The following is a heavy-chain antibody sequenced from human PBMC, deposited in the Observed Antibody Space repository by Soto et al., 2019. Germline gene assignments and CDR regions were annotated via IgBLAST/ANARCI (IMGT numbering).Heavy chain of an antibody. V-gene: IGHV3-21*01. CDR3: ARDFGYFGSGTYYNQYYYGMDV. CDR2: ISSSSSYI. D-gene: IGHD3-10*01. Sequence: GGSLRLSCAASGFTFSTYSMNWVRQAPGKGLEWVSSISSSSSYIDYADSVKGRFTISRDNAKNSLYLQMNSLRAEDTAVYYCARDFGYFGSGTYYNQYYYGMDVWGQGTTVTVSS. CDR1: GFTFSTYS. J-gene: IGHJ6*02.